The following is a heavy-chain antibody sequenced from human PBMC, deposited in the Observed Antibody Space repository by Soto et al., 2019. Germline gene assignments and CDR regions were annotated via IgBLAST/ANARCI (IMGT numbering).Heavy chain of an antibody. CDR1: GYSFTSYW. V-gene: IGHV5-51*01. CDR3: ARPYDSSGYGYYFDY. CDR2: IYPGDSDT. J-gene: IGHJ4*02. D-gene: IGHD3-22*01. Sequence: PGESLKISCKGSGYSFTSYWIGWVRQMPGKGLEWMGIIYPGDSDTRYSPSFQGQVTISADKSISTAYLQWSSLKASDTAMYYCARPYDSSGYGYYFDYWGQGTLVTVSS.